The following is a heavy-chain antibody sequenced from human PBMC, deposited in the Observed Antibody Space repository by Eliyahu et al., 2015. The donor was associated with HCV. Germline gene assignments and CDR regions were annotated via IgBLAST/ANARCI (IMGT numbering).Heavy chain of an antibody. V-gene: IGHV3-23*01. CDR2: ISGSGGST. D-gene: IGHD6-13*01. Sequence: EVQLLESGGGLVQPGGSLSLSXAXSGFTFSSYAMXXVRRAXGKGLEWLSAISGSGGSTYYADSVKGRFTISRDNSKNTLYLQMNSLRAEDTAVYYCAKESSWPIWGQGTMVTVSS. CDR1: GFTFSSYA. CDR3: AKESSWPI. J-gene: IGHJ3*02.